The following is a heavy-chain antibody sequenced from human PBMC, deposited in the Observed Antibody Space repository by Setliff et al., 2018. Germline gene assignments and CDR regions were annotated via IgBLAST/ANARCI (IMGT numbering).Heavy chain of an antibody. V-gene: IGHV1-69*06. Sequence: ASVKVSCKASGGTFSSYAISWVRQAPGQGLEWMGRIIPIFGTANYAQKFQGRVTITADKSTSTAYMELSSLRSEDTAVYYCARVAAYSSSWYNYYYGMDVWGQGTTVTVSS. J-gene: IGHJ6*02. CDR3: ARVAAYSSSWYNYYYGMDV. CDR1: GGTFSSYA. D-gene: IGHD6-13*01. CDR2: IIPIFGTA.